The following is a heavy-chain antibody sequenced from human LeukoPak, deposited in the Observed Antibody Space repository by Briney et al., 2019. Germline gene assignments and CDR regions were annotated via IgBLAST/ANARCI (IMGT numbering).Heavy chain of an antibody. J-gene: IGHJ4*02. CDR3: ARGIVVMVYATFDY. D-gene: IGHD2-8*01. CDR2: IWYDGSNK. V-gene: IGHV3-33*01. Sequence: GGSLRLSCAASGFTFSSYGMHWVRQAPGKGLEWVAVIWYDGSNKYYADSVKGRFTISRDNSKNTLYLQMNSLRAEDTAVYYCARGIVVMVYATFDYWGQGTLVTVSS. CDR1: GFTFSSYG.